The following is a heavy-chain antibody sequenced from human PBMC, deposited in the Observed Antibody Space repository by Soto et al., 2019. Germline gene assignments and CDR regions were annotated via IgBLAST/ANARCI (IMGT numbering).Heavy chain of an antibody. CDR1: GYTFTSYG. D-gene: IGHD2-2*01. V-gene: IGHV1-18*01. Sequence: QVRLVQSGAEVKKPGASVKVSCKASGYTFTSYGISWVRQAPGQGLEWMGWISAYNGNTNYAQKLQGRVTMTTDTSTSTAYMELRSLRSDDTAVYYCAREDVTEYQLLYYYGMDVWGQGTTVTVSS. CDR3: AREDVTEYQLLYYYGMDV. CDR2: ISAYNGNT. J-gene: IGHJ6*02.